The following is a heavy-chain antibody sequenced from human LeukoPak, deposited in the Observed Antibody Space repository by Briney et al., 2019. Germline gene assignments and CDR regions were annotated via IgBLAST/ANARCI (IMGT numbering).Heavy chain of an antibody. J-gene: IGHJ6*02. CDR1: GFTFSSYA. D-gene: IGHD3-10*01. V-gene: IGHV3-23*01. CDR2: ISGSGGST. CDR3: VKGRYYGSGSYYPYGMDV. Sequence: RSGGSLRLSCAASGFTFSSYAMSWARQAPGKGLEWVSAISGSGGSTYYADSVKGRFTISRDNSKNTLYLQMNSLRAEDTAVYYCVKGRYYGSGSYYPYGMDVWGQGTTVTVSS.